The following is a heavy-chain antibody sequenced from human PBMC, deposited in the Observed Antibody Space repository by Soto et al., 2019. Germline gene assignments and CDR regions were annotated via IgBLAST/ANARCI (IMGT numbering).Heavy chain of an antibody. Sequence: QVQLVQSGAELKKPGSSVKVSCNASGGTFSSYTISWVRQDPGQGLEWMGRIIPILGIANYAQKFQGSVTITADKATSTAYMELSSLRSEDTAVYYCAREEWNYGGAIDYWGQGPLVTVSS. V-gene: IGHV1-69*08. D-gene: IGHD1-7*01. CDR3: AREEWNYGGAIDY. CDR1: GGTFSSYT. J-gene: IGHJ4*02. CDR2: IIPILGIA.